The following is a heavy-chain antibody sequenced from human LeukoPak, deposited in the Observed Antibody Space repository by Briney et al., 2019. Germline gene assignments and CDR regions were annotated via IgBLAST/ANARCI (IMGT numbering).Heavy chain of an antibody. V-gene: IGHV3-20*01. J-gene: IGHJ6*03. CDR2: INWNGGST. CDR1: GFTFIKGW. D-gene: IGHD3-10*01. CDR3: ARGSYYYGSGYMDV. Sequence: PGGSLRLSCTASGFTFIKGWMSWVRQAPGKGLEWVSGINWNGGSTGYADSVKGRFTISRDNAKNSLYLQMNSLRAEDTALYHCARGSYYYGSGYMDVWGKGTTVTISS.